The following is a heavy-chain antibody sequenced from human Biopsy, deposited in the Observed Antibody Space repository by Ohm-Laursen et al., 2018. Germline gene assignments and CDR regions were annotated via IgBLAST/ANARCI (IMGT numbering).Heavy chain of an antibody. D-gene: IGHD1-1*01. J-gene: IGHJ4*02. CDR2: FAPENGKT. V-gene: IGHV1-24*01. CDR3: AADINVWNVNY. CDR1: GYAVTEFS. Sequence: ASVKVSCKVSGYAVTEFSMNWVRQAPGKGLEWRGGFAPENGKTIYAQKFQGRVTMTEDTSTDTAYMELSSLRSEDTAVYYCAADINVWNVNYWGQGTQVTVSS.